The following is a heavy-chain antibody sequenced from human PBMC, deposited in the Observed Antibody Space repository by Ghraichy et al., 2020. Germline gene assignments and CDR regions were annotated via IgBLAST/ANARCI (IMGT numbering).Heavy chain of an antibody. CDR3: ARSAYSGYDYPDY. J-gene: IGHJ4*02. CDR1: GGSFSGYY. V-gene: IGHV4-34*01. D-gene: IGHD5-12*01. Sequence: SETLSLTCAVYGGSFSGYYWSWIRQPPGKGLEWIGEINHSGSTNYNPSLKSRVTISVDTSKNQFSRKLSSVTAADTAVYYCARSAYSGYDYPDYWGQGTLVTVSS. CDR2: INHSGST.